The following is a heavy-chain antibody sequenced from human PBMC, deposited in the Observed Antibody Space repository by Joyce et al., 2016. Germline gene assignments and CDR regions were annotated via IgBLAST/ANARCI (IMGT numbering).Heavy chain of an antibody. CDR1: GFTFSLHG. Sequence: QVQLVESGGGAVQPGPSLRLSCEASGFTFSLHGMHWVRQAPGKGLEWVAIIWDDGGKTYYVDSVNGRFTISRDNSKNTLWLQMNSLRADDTALYFCARASPYWYFDIWGRGTPVTVSS. D-gene: IGHD3-16*01. CDR3: ARASPYWYFDI. J-gene: IGHJ2*01. V-gene: IGHV3-33*01. CDR2: IWDDGGKT.